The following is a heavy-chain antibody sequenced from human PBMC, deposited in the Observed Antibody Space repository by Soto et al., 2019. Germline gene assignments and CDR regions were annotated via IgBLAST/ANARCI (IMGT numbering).Heavy chain of an antibody. CDR3: AKDEGYGGAFDI. CDR2: ISWNSGSI. V-gene: IGHV3-9*01. Sequence: EVQLVESGGGLVQPGRSLRLSCAASGFTFDDYAMHWVRQAPGKGLEWVSGISWNSGSIGYADSVKGRFTISRDNAKNSLYLQMTSLRAEDTALYYCAKDEGYGGAFDIWGQGTMVTVSS. D-gene: IGHD1-1*01. CDR1: GFTFDDYA. J-gene: IGHJ3*02.